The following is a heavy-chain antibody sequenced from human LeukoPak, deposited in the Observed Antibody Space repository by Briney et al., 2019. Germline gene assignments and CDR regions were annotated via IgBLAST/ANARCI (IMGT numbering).Heavy chain of an antibody. J-gene: IGHJ4*02. CDR2: INWNGGST. D-gene: IGHD3-3*01. CDR3: ARGQHSRTVYYDFWSGYYSCYFDY. Sequence: GGSLRLSCAASGFTFDDYGMSWVRQAPGKGLEWVSGINWNGGSTGYADSVKGRFTISRDNAKNSLYLQMNSLRAEDTALYYCARGQHSRTVYYDFWSGYYSCYFDYWGQGTLVTVSS. CDR1: GFTFDDYG. V-gene: IGHV3-20*04.